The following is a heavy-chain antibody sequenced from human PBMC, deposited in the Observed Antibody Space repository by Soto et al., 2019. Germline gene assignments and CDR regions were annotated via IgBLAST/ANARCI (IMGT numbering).Heavy chain of an antibody. CDR3: ARPRRSLYGSGHNWFDP. Sequence: SETLSLTCAVYGGSFSGYYWSWIRQPPGKGLEWIGEINHSGSTNYNPSLKSRVTISVDTSKNQFSLKLSSVTAADTAVYYCARPRRSLYGSGHNWFDPWGQGTLVTVSS. CDR1: GGSFSGYY. J-gene: IGHJ5*02. V-gene: IGHV4-34*01. CDR2: INHSGST. D-gene: IGHD3-10*01.